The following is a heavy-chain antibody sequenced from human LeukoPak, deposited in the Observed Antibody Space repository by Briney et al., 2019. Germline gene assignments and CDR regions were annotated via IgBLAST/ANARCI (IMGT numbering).Heavy chain of an antibody. CDR2: ISSGSITI. D-gene: IGHD3-22*01. CDR1: GFTFSNYS. CDR3: ARETYSYDSSGYYYPSGFDY. J-gene: IGHJ4*02. Sequence: GGSLRLSCAASGFTFSNYSMNWVRQAPGKGLEWVSYISSGSITIYYADSVKGRFTISRDNAKNSLYLQMNRLRAEDTAVYYCARETYSYDSSGYYYPSGFDYWGQGTLVTVSS. V-gene: IGHV3-48*01.